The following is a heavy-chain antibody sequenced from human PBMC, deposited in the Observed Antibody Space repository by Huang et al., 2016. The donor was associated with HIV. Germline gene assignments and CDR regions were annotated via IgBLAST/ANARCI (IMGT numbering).Heavy chain of an antibody. V-gene: IGHV4-39*01. D-gene: IGHD6-13*01. CDR2: VYQSGST. CDR3: ASQHIGAAATWF. CDR1: GDFISITNYY. Sequence: QLQLQESGPGQVKPSETLSLTCTVSGDFISITNYYWGWIRQSPGKGLEWVGSVYQSGSTNYNPSLKSRVTLSVDTSRNQFSLRLNSVTAADTAVYYGASQHIGAAATWFWGRGTQVAVSS. J-gene: IGHJ4*02.